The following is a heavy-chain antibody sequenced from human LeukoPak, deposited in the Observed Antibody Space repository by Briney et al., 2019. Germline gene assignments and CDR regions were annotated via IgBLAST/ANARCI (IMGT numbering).Heavy chain of an antibody. CDR3: ARDRTGWLQADY. D-gene: IGHD5-24*01. CDR1: NDSISSGRYY. Sequence: SETLSPTCSVSNDSISSGRYYWIWIRQPAGKGLEWIGRIYTSGSTNYNPSLKSRVIISVDTSKNQFSLSLSSVTAADTAVYYCARDRTGWLQADYWGPGTLVTVSS. CDR2: IYTSGST. J-gene: IGHJ4*02. V-gene: IGHV4-61*02.